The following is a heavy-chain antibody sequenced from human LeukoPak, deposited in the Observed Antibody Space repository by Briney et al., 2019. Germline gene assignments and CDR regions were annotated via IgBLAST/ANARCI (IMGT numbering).Heavy chain of an antibody. V-gene: IGHV3-21*01. J-gene: IGHJ3*02. CDR1: GFTFSSYS. D-gene: IGHD1-20*01. Sequence: GGSLRLSCAASGFTFSSYSMNWVRQAPGKGLEWVSSISSSGSYIYYADSVKGRFTISRDNAKNSLYLQMNSLRADDTAVYYCARDGNAITGMTNSDAFDIWGRGTMVTVSS. CDR3: ARDGNAITGMTNSDAFDI. CDR2: ISSSGSYI.